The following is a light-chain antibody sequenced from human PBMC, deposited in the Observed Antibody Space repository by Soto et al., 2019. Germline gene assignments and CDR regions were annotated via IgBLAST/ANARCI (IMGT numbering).Light chain of an antibody. CDR1: QSVSSW. CDR2: DAS. Sequence: DIQMTQSPSTLSASVGDRVTITCRASQSVSSWLAWYQQKPGRAPKLLIYDASTLYNGVPSRFSGSGSETEFTLTINSLQTDDFATYYCQQSYSTPITFGQGTRLEIK. V-gene: IGKV1-5*01. CDR3: QQSYSTPIT. J-gene: IGKJ5*01.